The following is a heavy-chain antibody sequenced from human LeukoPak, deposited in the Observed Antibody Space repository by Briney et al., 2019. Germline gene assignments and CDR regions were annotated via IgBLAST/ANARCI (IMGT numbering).Heavy chain of an antibody. CDR1: GFTFSSYE. Sequence: PGGSLRLSCAASGFTFSSYEMNWVRQAPGKGLEWVSYISSSGSTIYYADSVKGRFTISRDNAKNSLYLQMNSLRAEDTAVYYCARVFHQEGVNWGQGTLVTVSS. CDR2: ISSSGSTI. V-gene: IGHV3-48*03. J-gene: IGHJ4*02. D-gene: IGHD2-21*01. CDR3: ARVFHQEGVN.